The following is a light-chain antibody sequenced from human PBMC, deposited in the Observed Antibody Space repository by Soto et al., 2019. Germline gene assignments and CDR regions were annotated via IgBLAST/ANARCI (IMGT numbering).Light chain of an antibody. Sequence: QSVLTQPPSASGSPGQSVSISCTGTSSDVGAYNYVSWYQQHPGKAPKLMIYDVSKRPSGVPDGFSGSKSGNTASLTVSGLQTEDEADYYCSSDAGSVYVFGTGTKVT. CDR3: SSDAGSVYV. J-gene: IGLJ1*01. V-gene: IGLV2-8*01. CDR1: SSDVGAYNY. CDR2: DVS.